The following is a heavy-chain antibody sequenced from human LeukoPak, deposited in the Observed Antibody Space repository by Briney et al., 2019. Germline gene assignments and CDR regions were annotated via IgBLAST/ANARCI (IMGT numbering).Heavy chain of an antibody. CDR1: GYTFSNYD. Sequence: ASVKVSCKASGYTFSNYDIDWVRQATGQGLEWMGWMNPKSGNTGYAQKFQGRVTMTRDTSTSTAYMELRSLRSDDTAVYYCARPIKAYCGGDCSLDYWGQGTLVTVSS. CDR2: MNPKSGNT. V-gene: IGHV1-8*01. CDR3: ARPIKAYCGGDCSLDY. D-gene: IGHD2-21*02. J-gene: IGHJ4*02.